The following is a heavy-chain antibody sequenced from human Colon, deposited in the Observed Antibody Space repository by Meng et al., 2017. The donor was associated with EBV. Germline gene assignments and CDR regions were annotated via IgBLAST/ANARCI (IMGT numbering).Heavy chain of an antibody. Sequence: QVQLVHFGLKLKKPGASGRISCKASGYTFPTYGMNWVRQAPGQGLEWMGWINTNTGKPTYAQGLTGRFVFSLDTSVSTAYLQISSLKAEDTAVYYCARDSEAADYWGQGTLVTGSS. V-gene: IGHV7-4-1*02. CDR1: GYTFPTYG. CDR2: INTNTGKP. D-gene: IGHD6-25*01. CDR3: ARDSEAADY. J-gene: IGHJ4*02.